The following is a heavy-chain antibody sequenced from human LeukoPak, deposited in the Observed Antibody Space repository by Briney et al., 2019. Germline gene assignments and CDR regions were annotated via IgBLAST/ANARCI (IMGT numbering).Heavy chain of an antibody. D-gene: IGHD3-10*01. J-gene: IGHJ4*02. V-gene: IGHV5-51*01. CDR3: ARQSGSSGFDPGIDY. CDR1: GYSFTSYW. CDR2: IYPGDSDT. Sequence: GGSLKISWKGSGYSFTSYWIGWVRQMPGKGLEWMGIIYPGDSDTRYSPSFQGQVTISADKSISTAYLQWSSLKASDTAMYYCARQSGSSGFDPGIDYWGQGTLVTVSS.